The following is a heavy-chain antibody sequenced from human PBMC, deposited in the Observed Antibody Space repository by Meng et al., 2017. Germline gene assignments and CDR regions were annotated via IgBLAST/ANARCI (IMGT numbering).Heavy chain of an antibody. D-gene: IGHD4-17*01. CDR2: IRSKAYGGTT. V-gene: IGHV3-49*03. Sequence: GESLKISCTAAGFTFGDYAMSWFRQAPGKGLEWGGIIRSKAYGGTTEYAAAVKGRFTISRDDSKSIAYLKMNSLKTEDTAVYYCTSQPNGYGDYKYYFDYWGQG. CDR3: TSQPNGYGDYKYYFDY. J-gene: IGHJ4*01. CDR1: GFTFGDYA.